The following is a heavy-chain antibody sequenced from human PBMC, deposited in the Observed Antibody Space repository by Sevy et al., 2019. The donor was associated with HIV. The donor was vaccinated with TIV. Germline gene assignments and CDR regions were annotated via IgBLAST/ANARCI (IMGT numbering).Heavy chain of an antibody. J-gene: IGHJ6*02. V-gene: IGHV3-30*18. CDR3: AKDFTGYNGMDV. CDR1: GISFTTSG. Sequence: GGSLRLYCVVSGISFTTSGMHWVRQAPGKGLEWVAVISYHGRDKFYAESVKVRSTISRDNSKNMLYLQMNSLRAEDTAVYYCAKDFTGYNGMDVWGQGTMVTVSS. D-gene: IGHD3-9*01. CDR2: ISYHGRDK.